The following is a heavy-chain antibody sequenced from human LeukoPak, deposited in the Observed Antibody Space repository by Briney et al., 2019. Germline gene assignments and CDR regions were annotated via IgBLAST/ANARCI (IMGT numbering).Heavy chain of an antibody. CDR1: EFTFSSYA. Sequence: PGGSLRLSCVASEFTFSSYAMSWVRQAPGKGLEWVSTISNSGGSTYYADSVKGRFTVSRDSSKNTLFLQMNSLRAEDTAVYYCAKGLSYYDFYGLDVWGQGTTVTVSS. J-gene: IGHJ6*02. CDR3: AKGLSYYDFYGLDV. V-gene: IGHV3-23*01. CDR2: ISNSGGST. D-gene: IGHD3-3*01.